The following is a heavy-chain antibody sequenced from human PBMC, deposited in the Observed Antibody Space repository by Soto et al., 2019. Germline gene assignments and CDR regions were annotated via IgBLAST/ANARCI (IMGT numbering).Heavy chain of an antibody. CDR1: GSTFTRYS. V-gene: IGHV3-21*06. CDR3: ARESEDLTSNFDY. J-gene: IGHJ4*02. CDR2: ISSTTNYI. Sequence: EVQLVESGEGLVKPGGSLRLSCAASGSTFTRYSMNWVRQAPGKGLEWVSSISSTTNYIYYGDSMKGRFTISRDNAKNSLYLEMNSLRAEETAVYYCARESEDLTSNFDYWGQGTLVTVSS.